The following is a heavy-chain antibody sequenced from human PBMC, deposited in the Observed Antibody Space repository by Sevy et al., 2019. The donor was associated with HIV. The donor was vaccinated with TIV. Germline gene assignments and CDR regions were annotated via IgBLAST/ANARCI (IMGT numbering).Heavy chain of an antibody. CDR3: ASAGGYFHSRGYYYVGGYLLS. D-gene: IGHD3-22*01. Sequence: ASVKVSCKASGYTFTGYYMHWVRLAPGQGLEWMGWINPNGGGTNYALDFQGRVTLTRDTSTSTVYMELNRLELDDTAIYYWASAGGYFHSRGYYYVGGYLLSWGQGTLVTASS. J-gene: IGHJ5*02. CDR2: INPNGGGT. V-gene: IGHV1-2*02. CDR1: GYTFTGYY.